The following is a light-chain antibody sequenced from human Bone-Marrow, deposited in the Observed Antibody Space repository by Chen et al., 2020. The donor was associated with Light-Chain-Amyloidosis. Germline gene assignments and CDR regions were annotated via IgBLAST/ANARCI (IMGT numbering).Light chain of an antibody. Sequence: QSALTQPRSVSGSPGQSVTISCTGTSRDVGGYDSVSWYQQYPGKAPKLMIYDVSKRPSGVPYRFSASKSGNTAYLTISGPQAEEDADYSCCSYAGIYWVFGGGTKLTVL. CDR1: SRDVGGYDS. V-gene: IGLV2-11*01. CDR2: DVS. CDR3: CSYAGIYWV. J-gene: IGLJ3*02.